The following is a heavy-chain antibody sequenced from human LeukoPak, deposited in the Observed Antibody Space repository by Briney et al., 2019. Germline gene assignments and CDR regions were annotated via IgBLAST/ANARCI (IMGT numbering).Heavy chain of an antibody. Sequence: SETLSLTCSVSGASIGSYYWSWIRQPAGKGLEWLGRIYTSGNPTYNPSLKSRVTMSVDTAKNQFSLKLSSVTAADTAVYYCVREVKSGWGTFDYWGQGTLVTVSS. CDR3: VREVKSGWGTFDY. J-gene: IGHJ4*02. D-gene: IGHD6-19*01. V-gene: IGHV4-4*07. CDR2: IYTSGNP. CDR1: GASIGSYY.